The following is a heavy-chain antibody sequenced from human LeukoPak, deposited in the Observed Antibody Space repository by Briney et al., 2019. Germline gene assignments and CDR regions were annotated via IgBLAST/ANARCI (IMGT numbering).Heavy chain of an antibody. V-gene: IGHV4-31*03. CDR2: IYYSGST. CDR3: ASTVLWFGEFITDY. Sequence: PQTLSLTCTVSGVSISSGGYYWSWIRQHPGKGLEWIGYIYYSGSTYYNPSLKSRVTISVDTSKNQYSLKLSSVTAADTAVYYCASTVLWFGEFITDYWGQGTLVTVSS. D-gene: IGHD3-10*01. J-gene: IGHJ4*02. CDR1: GVSISSGGYY.